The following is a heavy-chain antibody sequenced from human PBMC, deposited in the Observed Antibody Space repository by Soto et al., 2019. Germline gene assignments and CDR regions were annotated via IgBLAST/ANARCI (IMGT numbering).Heavy chain of an antibody. D-gene: IGHD3-16*01. CDR3: ASATRTYDFPYYFDY. V-gene: IGHV3-23*01. Sequence: GGSLRLSCAASGFTFSTYAMGWVRQAPGKGLEWVSVFSATGFSTYNADSVKGRFTISRDNSKDTLYLEMSTLRAEDTAVYYCASATRTYDFPYYFDYWGQGNLVTVSS. J-gene: IGHJ4*02. CDR1: GFTFSTYA. CDR2: FSATGFST.